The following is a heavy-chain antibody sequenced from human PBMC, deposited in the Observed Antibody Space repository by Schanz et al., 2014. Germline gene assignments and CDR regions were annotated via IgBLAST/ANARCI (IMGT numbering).Heavy chain of an antibody. J-gene: IGHJ4*02. CDR2: ISAYNGNT. D-gene: IGHD3-10*01. CDR3: ARGRGFYDY. V-gene: IGHV1-18*01. CDR1: GYTFTSYG. Sequence: QVQLVQSGAEVKKPGASVKVSCKASGYTFTSYGINWVRQAPGQGLEWMGWISAYNGNTNYAQKVQGRVTVTTDTSTSTVYMELSGLRSEDTAVHYCARGRGFYDYWGQGTLVTVSS.